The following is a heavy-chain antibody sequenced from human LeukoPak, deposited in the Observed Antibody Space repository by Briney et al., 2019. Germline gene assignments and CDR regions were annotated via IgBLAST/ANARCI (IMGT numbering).Heavy chain of an antibody. J-gene: IGHJ6*02. D-gene: IGHD3-10*01. V-gene: IGHV4-59*01. CDR1: GGSISSYY. CDR3: ARVITGYYGSGSYYHYYYYYGMDV. CDR2: IYYSGST. Sequence: SETLSLTCTVSGGSISSYYWSWIRQPPGKGLEWIGYIYYSGSTNYNPSLKSRVTISVDTSKNQFSLKLSSVTAADTAVYYCARVITGYYGSGSYYHYYYYYGMDVWGQGTTVTVSS.